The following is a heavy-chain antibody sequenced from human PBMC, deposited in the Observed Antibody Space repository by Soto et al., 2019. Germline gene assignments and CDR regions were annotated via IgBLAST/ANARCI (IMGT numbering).Heavy chain of an antibody. CDR2: IGWNSGSI. D-gene: IGHD3-9*01. Sequence: EVQLVESGGGLVQPGRSLRLSCAASGFTFDDYAMHWVRQAPGKGLEWVSGIGWNSGSIGYADSVKGRFTISRDNAKNSLYLQMNSLRAEDTALYYCAKDTYYDILTGRTFGYWGQGTLVTVSS. J-gene: IGHJ4*02. CDR1: GFTFDDYA. V-gene: IGHV3-9*01. CDR3: AKDTYYDILTGRTFGY.